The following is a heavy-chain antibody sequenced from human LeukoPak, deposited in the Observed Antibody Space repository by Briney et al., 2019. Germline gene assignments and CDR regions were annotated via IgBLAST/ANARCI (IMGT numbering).Heavy chain of an antibody. D-gene: IGHD1-26*01. Sequence: PGGSLRLSCAASGFTFSSYEMNWVRQAPGKGLEWVSYISSSGSTIYYADSVKGRFTISRDNAKNSLYLQMNSLRAEDTAVYYCARDSSGSYWGNDAFDIWGQGTMVTVSS. CDR3: ARDSSGSYWGNDAFDI. CDR1: GFTFSSYE. J-gene: IGHJ3*02. CDR2: ISSSGSTI. V-gene: IGHV3-48*03.